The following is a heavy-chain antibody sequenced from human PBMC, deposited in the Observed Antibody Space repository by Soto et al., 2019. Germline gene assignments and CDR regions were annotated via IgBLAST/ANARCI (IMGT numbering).Heavy chain of an antibody. CDR1: GFTFSIYV. J-gene: IGHJ3*01. CDR2: VSGSAGTT. Sequence: EVQLLESGGGLVQPGGSLRLSCEASGFTFSIYVMTWVRQAPGKGLEWVSAVSGSAGTTYYADSVKGRFSISRDNSKNTLYLQTNSLTADDTAVYYCARVQRTARNACDVWCHGTMVTVSS. V-gene: IGHV3-23*01. CDR3: ARVQRTARNACDV. D-gene: IGHD6-6*01.